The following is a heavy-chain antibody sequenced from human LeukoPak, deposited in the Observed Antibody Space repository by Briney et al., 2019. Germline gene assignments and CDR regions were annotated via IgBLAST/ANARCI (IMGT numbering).Heavy chain of an antibody. Sequence: SETLSLTCTVSGVSISSGGYYWSWIRQHPGKGLEWIGYIYYSGSTYYNPSLKSRVTISVDTSKNQFSLKLSSVTAADTAVYYCARGFRYCSGGSCYPGVNWFDPWGQGTLVTVSS. CDR2: IYYSGST. CDR1: GVSISSGGYY. J-gene: IGHJ5*02. D-gene: IGHD2-15*01. CDR3: ARGFRYCSGGSCYPGVNWFDP. V-gene: IGHV4-31*03.